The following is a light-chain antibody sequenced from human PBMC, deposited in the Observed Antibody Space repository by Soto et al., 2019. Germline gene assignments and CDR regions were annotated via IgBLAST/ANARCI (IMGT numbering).Light chain of an antibody. CDR3: NSYTTSRTWV. Sequence: QSALTQPASVSGSPGQSITISCTGTNSDIGTYNYVSWYQQHPGKAPKLMIYEVSNRPSGVSDRFSGSKSGNTASLTISGLQPEDEGDYYCNSYTTSRTWVFGGGTKVTVL. J-gene: IGLJ3*02. CDR1: NSDIGTYNY. CDR2: EVS. V-gene: IGLV2-14*01.